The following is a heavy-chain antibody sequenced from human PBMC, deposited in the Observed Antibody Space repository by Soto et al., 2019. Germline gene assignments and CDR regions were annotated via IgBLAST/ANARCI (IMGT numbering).Heavy chain of an antibody. V-gene: IGHV4-59*12. Sequence: SETLSPTCAVTGSSITGSFCSWIRQTPGKGLEWIAYISKNGEPDYNPSLKSRVTISVDTSNNHFFLRLNSVTASDTSVYYCASESPYSGWFDLWGQGTLVT. CDR1: GSSITGSF. D-gene: IGHD5-12*01. J-gene: IGHJ5*02. CDR3: ASESPYSGWFDL. CDR2: ISKNGEP.